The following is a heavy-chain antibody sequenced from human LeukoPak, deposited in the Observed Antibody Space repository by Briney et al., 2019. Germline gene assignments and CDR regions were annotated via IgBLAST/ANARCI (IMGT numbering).Heavy chain of an antibody. CDR1: GGSISSGDYY. CDR2: MYYSGST. CDR3: ARPYYYDSRIDP. J-gene: IGHJ5*02. D-gene: IGHD3-22*01. Sequence: PSETLSLTCTVSGGSISSGDYYWSWIRQPPGRGLEWIAYMYYSGSTYYNPSLKSRVTMSADTSKNQLSLKLSSVTAADTAVYYCARPYYYDSRIDPWGQGTLVTVSS. V-gene: IGHV4-30-4*01.